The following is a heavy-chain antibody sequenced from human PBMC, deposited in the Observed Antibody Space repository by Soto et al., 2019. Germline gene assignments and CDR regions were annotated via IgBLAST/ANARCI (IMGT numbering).Heavy chain of an antibody. D-gene: IGHD1-7*01. J-gene: IGHJ5*02. Sequence: HLQLQESGTGLVKPSETLSLTCTVSGGSLRSAGYYGGWLRQPPGKGLEWIGSIYYSGSTYYNPSLKSRVSMSVDSSKNQFSLRLSSVTAADTAIYYCARQHTWNYVRWFDPWGQGILVTVSS. CDR1: GGSLRSAGYY. V-gene: IGHV4-39*01. CDR2: IYYSGST. CDR3: ARQHTWNYVRWFDP.